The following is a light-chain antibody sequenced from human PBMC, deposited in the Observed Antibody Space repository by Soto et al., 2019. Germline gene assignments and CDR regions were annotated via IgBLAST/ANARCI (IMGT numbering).Light chain of an antibody. CDR2: KAS. CDR3: KQYNSYPWT. V-gene: IGKV1-5*03. Sequence: DIQMTQSPSTLSASVGDRVTITCRASQSIRSWLAWYQQKPGKAPKLLIYKASSLESGVTSRFSGSGSGKDFTLTISSLQPDDFATYYCKQYNSYPWTFGKGTKLKIK. J-gene: IGKJ1*01. CDR1: QSIRSW.